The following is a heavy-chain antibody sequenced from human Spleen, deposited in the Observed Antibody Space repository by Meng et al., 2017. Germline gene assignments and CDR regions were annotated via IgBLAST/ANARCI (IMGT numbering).Heavy chain of an antibody. CDR2: ISSGSAHI. Sequence: GESLKISCAASGFIFSSYSMNWVRQAPGKGLEWVSSISSGSAHIYYADSVKGRFTISRDNAKNSLYLQMNSLGAEDTAVYYCARDRSYAMDVWGQGTTVTVSS. V-gene: IGHV3-21*01. J-gene: IGHJ6*02. D-gene: IGHD6-6*01. CDR3: ARDRSYAMDV. CDR1: GFIFSSYS.